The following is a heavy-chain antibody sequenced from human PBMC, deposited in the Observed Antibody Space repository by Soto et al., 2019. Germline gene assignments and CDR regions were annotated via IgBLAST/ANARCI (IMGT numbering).Heavy chain of an antibody. CDR2: ISGSGGST. D-gene: IGHD2-2*01. CDR1: GFTFSSYA. Sequence: GGSLRLSCAASGFTFSSYAMSWVRQAPGKGLEWVSAISGSGGSTYYADSVKGRFTISRDNSKNTLYLQMNSLRAEDTAVYYCAKDRPYCSSTSRYPDAFDIWGQGTMVTVSS. V-gene: IGHV3-23*01. J-gene: IGHJ3*02. CDR3: AKDRPYCSSTSRYPDAFDI.